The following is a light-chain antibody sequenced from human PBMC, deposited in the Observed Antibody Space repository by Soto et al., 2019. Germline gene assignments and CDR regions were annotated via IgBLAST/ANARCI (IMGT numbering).Light chain of an antibody. CDR2: GAS. J-gene: IGKJ1*01. CDR3: LQYGSSGT. Sequence: IVMTHSPCTLSLSPMQRATLSFMASQTVSSTYLAWYQQRPGQPPRLLIYGASNRATGIPDRFSGSGSGTDFTLTISRLEPEDFAVYYCLQYGSSGTFGQGTKVDI. CDR1: QTVSSTY. V-gene: IGKV3-20*01.